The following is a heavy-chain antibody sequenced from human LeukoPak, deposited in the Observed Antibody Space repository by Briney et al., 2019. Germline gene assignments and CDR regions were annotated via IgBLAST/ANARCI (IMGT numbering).Heavy chain of an antibody. CDR1: GYTFTSYY. Sequence: GASVKVSCKASGYTFTSYYMHWVRQAPGRGLEWMGIINPSGGSTSYAQKFQGRVTMTRDTSTSTVYMELSSLRSEDTAVYYRARPIAAAGLFDYWGQGTLVTVSS. J-gene: IGHJ4*02. CDR3: ARPIAAAGLFDY. CDR2: INPSGGST. D-gene: IGHD6-13*01. V-gene: IGHV1-46*01.